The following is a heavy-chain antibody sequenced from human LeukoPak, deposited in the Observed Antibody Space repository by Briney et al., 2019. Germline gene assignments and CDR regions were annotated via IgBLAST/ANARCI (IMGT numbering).Heavy chain of an antibody. D-gene: IGHD6-19*01. V-gene: IGHV1-18*01. J-gene: IGHJ5*02. CDR1: GYTFTSYG. CDR3: ARDAAVAGTVDWFDP. CDR2: ISAYNGNT. Sequence: ASVTVSCKASGYTFTSYGISWVRQAPGQGLEWMGWISAYNGNTNYAQKLQGRVTMTTDTSTSTAYMELRSLRSDDTAVYYCARDAAVAGTVDWFDPWGQGTLVTVSS.